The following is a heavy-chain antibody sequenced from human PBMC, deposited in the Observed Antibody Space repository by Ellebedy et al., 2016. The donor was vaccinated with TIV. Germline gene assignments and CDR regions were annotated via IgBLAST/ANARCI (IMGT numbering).Heavy chain of an antibody. CDR3: AKVLFAFGEFESPFDP. Sequence: GGSLRLSCAASGFTFHSYGMHWVRQAPGRGLEWVTFIRYDGSDKYYADSVKGSVTVSRDNSKNTLTLQMNSLRLEDTAVYYCAKVLFAFGEFESPFDPWGQGTLVIVSS. V-gene: IGHV3-30*02. J-gene: IGHJ5*02. CDR2: IRYDGSDK. D-gene: IGHD3-10*01. CDR1: GFTFHSYG.